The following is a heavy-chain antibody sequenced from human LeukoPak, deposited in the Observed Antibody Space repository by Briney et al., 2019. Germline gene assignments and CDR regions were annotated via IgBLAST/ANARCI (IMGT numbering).Heavy chain of an antibody. Sequence: TGGSLRLSCAASGFTFSSYSMNWVRQAPGKELEWVSSIRSSSSYIYYADSVKGRFTISRDNAKNSLYLQMNSLRAEDTAVYYCATEGIGWFDPWGQGTLVTVSS. V-gene: IGHV3-21*01. CDR2: IRSSSSYI. D-gene: IGHD1-14*01. CDR3: ATEGIGWFDP. J-gene: IGHJ5*02. CDR1: GFTFSSYS.